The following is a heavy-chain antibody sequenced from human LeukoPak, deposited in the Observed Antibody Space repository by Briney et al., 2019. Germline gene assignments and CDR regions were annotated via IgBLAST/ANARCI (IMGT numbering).Heavy chain of an antibody. V-gene: IGHV4-34*01. J-gene: IGHJ4*02. CDR2: INHSGST. CDR1: GGSFSGYY. D-gene: IGHD3-22*01. Sequence: PSETLSLTCAVYGGSFSGYYWRWIRQPPGKGLEWIGEINHSGSTNYNPSLKSRVTISVDTSKNQFTLKLSSVTAADTAVYYCARGGYYDSSGYFGYWGQGTLVTVSS. CDR3: ARGGYYDSSGYFGY.